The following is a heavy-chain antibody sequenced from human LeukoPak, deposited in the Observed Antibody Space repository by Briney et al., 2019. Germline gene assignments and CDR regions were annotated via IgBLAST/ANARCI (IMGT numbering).Heavy chain of an antibody. CDR1: GGSISSGSYD. CDR3: AREPPYYYGSGSYLDY. CDR2: IYTSGST. V-gene: IGHV4-61*02. Sequence: KSSQTLSLTCTVSGGSISSGSYDSSWIRQAAGKGLEWIGRIYTSGSTNYNPSLKSRVTISVDTSKNQFSLKLSSVTAADTAVYYCAREPPYYYGSGSYLDYWGQGTLVTVSS. D-gene: IGHD3-10*01. J-gene: IGHJ4*02.